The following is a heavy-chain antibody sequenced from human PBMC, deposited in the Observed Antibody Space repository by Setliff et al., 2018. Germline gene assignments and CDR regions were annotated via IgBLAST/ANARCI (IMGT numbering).Heavy chain of an antibody. J-gene: IGHJ4*02. CDR3: ARESRYYYDNLGTLDY. D-gene: IGHD3-22*01. V-gene: IGHV4-34*01. CDR2: INHSGST. CDR1: GGSFSGYY. Sequence: SETLSLTCAVYGGSFSGYYWTWIRQPPGRGLEWIGEINHSGSTNYKPSLESRATISVDTSKNQFSLKLSSVTAADTAVYYCARESRYYYDNLGTLDYWGQGTLVTVSS.